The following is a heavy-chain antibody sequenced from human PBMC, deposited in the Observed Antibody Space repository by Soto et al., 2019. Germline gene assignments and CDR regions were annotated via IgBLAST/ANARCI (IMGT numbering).Heavy chain of an antibody. D-gene: IGHD4-17*01. V-gene: IGHV4-31*03. Sequence: SETLSLTCTFSVGSISSGGYYCSWIRQHPWKGLEWIGYIYYSGGTYYNPSLKSRVTISVDTSKNQFSLKLRSLTAADTAVYNCARDSFTVPYGDCASGAFDIWGQGTRV. J-gene: IGHJ3*02. CDR3: ARDSFTVPYGDCASGAFDI. CDR1: VGSISSGGYY. CDR2: IYYSGGT.